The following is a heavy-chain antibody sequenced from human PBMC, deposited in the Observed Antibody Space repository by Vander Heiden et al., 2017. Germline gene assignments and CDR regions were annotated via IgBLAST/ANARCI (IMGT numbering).Heavy chain of an antibody. CDR1: GFTFSSYG. CDR2: IWHAGSNK. J-gene: IGHJ3*02. Sequence: QVQLVESGGGVVQPGRSLRLSCAASGFTFSSYGMHWVRQAPGKGLEWVAVIWHAGSNKYYADSVKGRFTISRDNSKNTRYLKMNSLRAEETAVYYCAGDWEQQRVAIDAFDIWGEGTMV. V-gene: IGHV3-33*01. CDR3: AGDWEQQRVAIDAFDI. D-gene: IGHD6-13*01.